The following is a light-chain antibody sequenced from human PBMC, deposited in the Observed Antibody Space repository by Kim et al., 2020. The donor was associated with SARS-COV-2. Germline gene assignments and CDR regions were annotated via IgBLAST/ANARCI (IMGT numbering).Light chain of an antibody. V-gene: IGLV2-14*04. J-gene: IGLJ2*01. CDR3: SSYTSSSTLV. CDR1: SSDVGGYNY. CDR2: DVS. Sequence: GQSITLSCSGTSSDVGGYNYVSWYQQHPGKAPKLMIYDVSKRPSGVSNRFSGSKSGNTASLTISGLQAEDEADYYCSSYTSSSTLVFGGGTKLTVL.